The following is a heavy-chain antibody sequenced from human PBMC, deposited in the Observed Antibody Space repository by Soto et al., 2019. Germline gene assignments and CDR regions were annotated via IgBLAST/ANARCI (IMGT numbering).Heavy chain of an antibody. CDR1: GFTFGDYA. D-gene: IGHD1-1*01. J-gene: IGHJ6*03. CDR3: TRPQLERPRGTYYYYYYMDV. V-gene: IGHV3-49*03. Sequence: GGSLRLSCTASGFTFGDYAMSWFRQAPGKGLEWVGFIRSKAYGGTTEYAASVKGRFTISRDDSKSIAYLQMNSLKTEDTAVYYCTRPQLERPRGTYYYYYYMDVWGKGTTVTVSS. CDR2: IRSKAYGGTT.